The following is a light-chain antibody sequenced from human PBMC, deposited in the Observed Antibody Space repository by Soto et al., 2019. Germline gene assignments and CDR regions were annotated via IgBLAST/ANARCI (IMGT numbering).Light chain of an antibody. Sequence: DIVMTQSPLSLSFTPGEPASISCRSSQSLLHSNGNHYLEWYFQKPGQSPQLLIYLASIRAYGVPERFSGSGSGTDFTLKISRVEAEDVGIYYCMHALHTPRTFGQGTKVEIK. CDR3: MHALHTPRT. CDR1: QSLLHSNGNHY. V-gene: IGKV2-28*01. CDR2: LAS. J-gene: IGKJ1*01.